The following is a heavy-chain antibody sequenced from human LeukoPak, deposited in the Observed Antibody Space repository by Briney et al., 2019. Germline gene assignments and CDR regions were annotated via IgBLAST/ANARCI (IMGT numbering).Heavy chain of an antibody. CDR1: GFTFSNYW. D-gene: IGHD2-21*02. Sequence: AGRSLRLSCAASGFTFSNYWMHWVRRAPGKRLGWVSRINSDGSRTNYADSVKGRFTISRDNAKNTLYLQMNSLRAEDTAVYYCGSSVSAPYWGQGTLVTVSS. CDR2: INSDGSRT. V-gene: IGHV3-74*01. J-gene: IGHJ4*02. CDR3: GSSVSAPY.